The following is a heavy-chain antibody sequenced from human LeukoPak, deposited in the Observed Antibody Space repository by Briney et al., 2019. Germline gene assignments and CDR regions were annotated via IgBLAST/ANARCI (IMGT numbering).Heavy chain of an antibody. CDR2: INHSGST. J-gene: IGHJ6*02. Sequence: PSETLSLTCAVYGGSFSGYYWSWIRQPPGKGLEWIGEINHSGSTNYNPSLKSRVTISVDTSKNQFSLKLSSVTAADTAVYYCARLPAYSYGYSFYYYGMDVWGQGTTVTVSS. V-gene: IGHV4-34*01. CDR1: GGSFSGYY. D-gene: IGHD5-18*01. CDR3: ARLPAYSYGYSFYYYGMDV.